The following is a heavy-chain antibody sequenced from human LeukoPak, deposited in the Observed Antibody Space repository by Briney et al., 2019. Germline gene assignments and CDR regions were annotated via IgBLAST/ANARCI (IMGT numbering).Heavy chain of an antibody. Sequence: SETLSLTCTVSGGSISSSSYYWAWIRQPPRKGLDWIGNIYYGGSTYYNPSLKSRVTISVDTSKNQFSLKLSSVTAADTAVYYCAAVTTFDYYYYMDVWGKGTTVTISS. D-gene: IGHD4-17*01. V-gene: IGHV4-39*07. CDR1: GGSISSSSYY. J-gene: IGHJ6*03. CDR3: AAVTTFDYYYYMDV. CDR2: IYYGGST.